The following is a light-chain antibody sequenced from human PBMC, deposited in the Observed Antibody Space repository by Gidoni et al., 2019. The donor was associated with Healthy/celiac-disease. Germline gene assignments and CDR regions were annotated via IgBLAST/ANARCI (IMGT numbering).Light chain of an antibody. CDR3: ESYDSSLSGYV. J-gene: IGLJ3*02. CDR2: GNS. V-gene: IGLV1-40*01. Sequence: QSVLTQPPSVSGAPGQRGTISRTGSSSNIGAGYDVHWYQQLPGTAPKLLIYGNSNRPSGVPDRFSGSKSGTSASLAITGLQAEDEADYYCESYDSSLSGYVFGGGTKLTVL. CDR1: SSNIGAGYD.